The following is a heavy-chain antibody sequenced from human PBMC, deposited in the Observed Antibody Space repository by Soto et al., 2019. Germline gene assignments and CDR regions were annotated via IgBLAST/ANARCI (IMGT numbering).Heavy chain of an antibody. CDR3: ARGRRTRGYSGYYYYYYMDV. J-gene: IGHJ6*03. CDR2: MNPNSGNT. D-gene: IGHD5-12*01. CDR1: GYTFTSYD. Sequence: ASVKVSCKASGYTFTSYDINWVRQATGQGLEWMGWMNPNSGNTGYAQKFQGRVTMTRNTSISTAYMELSSLRSEDTAVYYCARGRRTRGYSGYYYYYYMDVWGKGTTVTVSS. V-gene: IGHV1-8*01.